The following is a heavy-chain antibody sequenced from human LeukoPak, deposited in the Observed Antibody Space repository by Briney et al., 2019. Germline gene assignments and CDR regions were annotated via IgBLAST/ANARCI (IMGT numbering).Heavy chain of an antibody. CDR2: ISSSGSTI. V-gene: IGHV3-11*01. Sequence: GGSLRLSCAASGFTFSDYYMSWIRQARGKGLEWVSYISSSGSTIYYADSVKGRFTISRDNAKNSLYLQMNSLRAEDTAVYYCARYYYDSSGYSSDYWGQGTLVTVSS. CDR1: GFTFSDYY. J-gene: IGHJ4*02. D-gene: IGHD3-22*01. CDR3: ARYYYDSSGYSSDY.